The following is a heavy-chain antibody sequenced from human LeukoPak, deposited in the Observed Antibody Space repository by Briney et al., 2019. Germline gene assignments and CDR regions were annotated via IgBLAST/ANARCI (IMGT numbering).Heavy chain of an antibody. CDR2: IGGRDGST. CDR3: AKGHYYGSGSLDY. V-gene: IGHV3-23*01. Sequence: PGGSLRLSCAASGFTFSSYGMSWVRQAPGKGLEWVSAIGGRDGSTYYADSMKGRFTISRDNSKNTLYVQMNSLRAEDTAVYYCAKGHYYGSGSLDYWGQGTLVTVSS. J-gene: IGHJ4*02. CDR1: GFTFSSYG. D-gene: IGHD3-10*01.